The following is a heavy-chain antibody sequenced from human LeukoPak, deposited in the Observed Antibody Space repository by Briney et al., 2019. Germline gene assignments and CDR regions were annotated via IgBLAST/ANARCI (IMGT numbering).Heavy chain of an antibody. V-gene: IGHV3-30*02. CDR1: XXTXXSYX. J-gene: IGHJ4*02. Sequence: AXXXTXXSYXMHWVRQAPGKGXXWVAFIRYDGSNKYYADSVKGRFTISRXXSKNTLYMQMNSLRAEDTAVYYXXXXXSGSYWGADYWGQGTLVTVSS. D-gene: IGHD1-26*01. CDR3: XXXXSGSYWGADY. CDR2: IRYDGSNK.